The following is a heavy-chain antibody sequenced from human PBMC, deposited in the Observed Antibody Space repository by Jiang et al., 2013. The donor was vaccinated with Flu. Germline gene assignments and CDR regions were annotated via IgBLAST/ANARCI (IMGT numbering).Heavy chain of an antibody. Sequence: GPGLVKPSGTLSLTCAVSGGSISSSNWWSWVRQPPGKGLEWIGEIYHSGSTNYNPSLKSRVTISVDKSKNQFSLKLSSVTAADTAVYYCARDTGKTSSTSRRTPPARAVGVFDPWGQGTLVTVSS. CDR1: GGSISSSNW. CDR3: ARDTGKTSSTSRRTPPARAVGVFDP. CDR2: IYHSGST. D-gene: IGHD2-2*01. J-gene: IGHJ5*02. V-gene: IGHV4-4*02.